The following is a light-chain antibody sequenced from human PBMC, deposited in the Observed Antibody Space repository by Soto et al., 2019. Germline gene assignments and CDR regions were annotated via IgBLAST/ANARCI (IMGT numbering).Light chain of an antibody. CDR3: SSYTSSYTLPYI. CDR1: STDFVGYNR. J-gene: IGLJ1*01. V-gene: IGLV2-18*02. CDR2: EVS. Sequence: QSALTQPPSVSGSPGQSVTISCTGTSTDFVGYNRVSWYQQPPGTAPKLMIYEVSDRPLGVSNRFSGSKSGNTASLTISGLQAEDEADYYCSSYTSSYTLPYIFGTGTKLTVL.